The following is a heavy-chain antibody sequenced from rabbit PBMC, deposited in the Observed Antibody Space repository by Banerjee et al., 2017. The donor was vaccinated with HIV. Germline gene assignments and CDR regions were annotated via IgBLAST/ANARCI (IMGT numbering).Heavy chain of an antibody. V-gene: IGHV1S45*01. Sequence: QEQLVESGGGLVTLGGSLKLSCKASGIDFSTYGISWVRQAPGKGLEWIACIDGGSSGSTYYSSWAKGRFTISKTSSTTVTLQMTSLTAADTATYFCARDTYYSYGDAGVLDLWGQGTLVTVS. J-gene: IGHJ3*01. CDR2: IDGGSSGST. CDR1: GIDFSTYG. D-gene: IGHD6-1*01. CDR3: ARDTYYSYGDAGVLDL.